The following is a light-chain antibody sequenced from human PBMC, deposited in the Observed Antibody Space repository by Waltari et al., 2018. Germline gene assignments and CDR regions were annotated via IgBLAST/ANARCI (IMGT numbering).Light chain of an antibody. CDR3: QVWDSTSEV. CDR1: NIGSKS. J-gene: IGLJ1*01. CDR2: SDS. V-gene: IGLV3-21*04. Sequence: SYGLTQPLSVSVAPGKTARITCGGNNIGSKSVNWYQQKPGQAPVLFIYSDSDRPSGVLERCSGSNSGNAAALTSSRAEAGDEADYYCQVWDSTSEVFGTGTKVTVL.